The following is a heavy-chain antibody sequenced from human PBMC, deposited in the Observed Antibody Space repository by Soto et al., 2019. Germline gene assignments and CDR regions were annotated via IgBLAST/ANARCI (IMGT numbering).Heavy chain of an antibody. J-gene: IGHJ6*02. CDR3: ARDIVVVPAAISQAPNYYYYGMDV. V-gene: IGHV1-69*13. CDR2: IIPIFGTA. CDR1: GGTFSSYA. D-gene: IGHD2-2*01. Sequence: SVKVSCKASGGTFSSYAISWVRQAPGQGLEWMGGIIPIFGTANYAQKFQGRVTITADESTSTAYMELSSLRSEDTAVYYCARDIVVVPAAISQAPNYYYYGMDVWGQGTTVTVSS.